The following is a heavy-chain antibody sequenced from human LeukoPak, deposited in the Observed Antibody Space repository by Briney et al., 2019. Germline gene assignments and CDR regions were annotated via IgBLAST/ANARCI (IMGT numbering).Heavy chain of an antibody. Sequence: PGGSLRLSCATSGFTFDSYYMHWVRQAPGKGLESVSAISSNGGSTYYANSVKGRFTISRDNSKNTLYLQMGSLRAEDMAVYYCTREGTPGSHDYWGQGALVTVSS. J-gene: IGHJ4*02. CDR2: ISSNGGST. D-gene: IGHD7-27*01. CDR1: GFTFDSYY. CDR3: TREGTPGSHDY. V-gene: IGHV3-64*01.